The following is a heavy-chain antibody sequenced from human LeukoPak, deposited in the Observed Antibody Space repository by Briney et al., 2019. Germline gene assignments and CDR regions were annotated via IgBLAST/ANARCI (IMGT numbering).Heavy chain of an antibody. CDR2: ISRDGRDK. CDR3: AKDLTNIAEYYFGY. CDR1: GFTFSTYA. J-gene: IGHJ4*02. D-gene: IGHD6-13*01. V-gene: IGHV3-30*18. Sequence: HPGGSLRLSCAASGFTFSTYAMHWVRQGPGKGLEWVAVISRDGRDKHHADSVKGRFTISRDNSKNTLYLDMNSLRADDTAVYYCAKDLTNIAEYYFGYWGQGTLVTVS.